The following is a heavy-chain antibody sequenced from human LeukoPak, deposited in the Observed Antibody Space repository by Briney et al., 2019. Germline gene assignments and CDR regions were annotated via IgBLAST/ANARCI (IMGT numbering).Heavy chain of an antibody. D-gene: IGHD3-22*01. CDR1: GGSISSSSYY. V-gene: IGHV4-39*01. CDR3: ARRKKRGAYYYDRSGVLDAFDI. Sequence: SETLSLTCTVSGGSISSSSYYWGWIRQPPGKGLEWIGGIYYIGSTYYNPSLKSRVTISVDTSKNQFSLKLSSVTAADTAVYYCARRKKRGAYYYDRSGVLDAFDIWGQGTMVTVSS. J-gene: IGHJ3*02. CDR2: IYYIGST.